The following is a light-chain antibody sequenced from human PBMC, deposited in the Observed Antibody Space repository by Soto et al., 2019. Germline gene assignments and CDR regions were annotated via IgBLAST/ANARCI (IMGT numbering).Light chain of an antibody. V-gene: IGLV2-14*03. CDR3: NSCTSSNTYV. CDR1: SGDIGSYNR. Sequence: QSVLTQPASVSGSPGQSITISCTGTSGDIGSYNRVSWYQQHPGKAPKLMIYDVNHRPSGIPDRFSGSKSGNTASLTISGLQAEDEADYYCNSCTSSNTYVFGTGTKLTVL. J-gene: IGLJ1*01. CDR2: DVN.